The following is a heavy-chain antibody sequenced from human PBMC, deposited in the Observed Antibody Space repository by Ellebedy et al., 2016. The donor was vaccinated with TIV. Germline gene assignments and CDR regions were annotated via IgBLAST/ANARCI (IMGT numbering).Heavy chain of an antibody. D-gene: IGHD6-13*01. Sequence: SETLSLTCSVSGGSIRSSTYYWGWIRQPPGKGLEWIGSIYYTGTTYYNPSLQSRVKIFVDTSRNQFSLNLSSVTAADTAVYYCALPYSSSWYVGYWGQGTLVTVSS. CDR2: IYYTGTT. CDR3: ALPYSSSWYVGY. J-gene: IGHJ4*02. V-gene: IGHV4-39*01. CDR1: GGSIRSSTYY.